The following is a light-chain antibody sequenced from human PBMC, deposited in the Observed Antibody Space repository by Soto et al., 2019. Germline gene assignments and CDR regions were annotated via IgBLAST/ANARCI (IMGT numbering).Light chain of an antibody. J-gene: IGKJ1*01. CDR3: QQYNNWSPK. V-gene: IGKV3-15*01. Sequence: EVVMTQSPATLSVSPGESATLSCRASQSISSNKLAWYQQKPGQAPRLLIYGASTSATGIPARFRGSGSGTEFTLNITSLQSEAFAVYDCQQYNNWSPKFAQGTKVDIK. CDR1: QSISSN. CDR2: GAS.